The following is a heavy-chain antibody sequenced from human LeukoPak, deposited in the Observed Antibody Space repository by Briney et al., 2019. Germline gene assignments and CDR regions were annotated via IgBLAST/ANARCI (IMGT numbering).Heavy chain of an antibody. CDR3: ARGGNGSGRSYYYYYYMDV. V-gene: IGHV4-4*07. Sequence: SETLSLTCTVSGGSISSYYWSWIRRPAGKGLEWIGRIYTSGSTNYNPSLKSRVTMSVDTSKNQFSLKLSSVTAADTAVYYCARGGNGSGRSYYYYYYMDVWGKGTTVTVSS. CDR2: IYTSGST. J-gene: IGHJ6*03. CDR1: GGSISSYY. D-gene: IGHD3-10*01.